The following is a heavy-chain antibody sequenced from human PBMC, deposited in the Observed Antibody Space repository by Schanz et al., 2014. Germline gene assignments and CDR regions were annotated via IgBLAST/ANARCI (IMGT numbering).Heavy chain of an antibody. CDR2: IYSHGIS. CDR3: VRVKGEHSGHDYIVY. J-gene: IGHJ4*02. V-gene: IGHV4-4*07. D-gene: IGHD5-12*01. CDR1: GGSINNYF. Sequence: QVHLQESGPGLVKPSETLSVTCTVSGGSINNYFWTWIRQPAGKGLEWIGRIYSHGISHYNPSLESRVTMSVDTSKNKFSLNLTPVTPADTAIYYCVRVKGEHSGHDYIVYWGQGIQVTVSP.